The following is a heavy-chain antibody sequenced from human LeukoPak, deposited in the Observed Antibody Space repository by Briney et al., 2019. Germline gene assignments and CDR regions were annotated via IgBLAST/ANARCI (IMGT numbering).Heavy chain of an antibody. Sequence: PGGSLRLSCAASGFTFSSYAMSWVRQAPGKGLEWVSAISGSGGSTYYADSVKGRFTISRDNSKNTLYLQMNSLRAEDTAAYYCAKEQYYYDSSGYYSYWYFDLWGRGTLVTVSS. J-gene: IGHJ2*01. CDR3: AKEQYYYDSSGYYSYWYFDL. D-gene: IGHD3-22*01. CDR2: ISGSGGST. CDR1: GFTFSSYA. V-gene: IGHV3-23*01.